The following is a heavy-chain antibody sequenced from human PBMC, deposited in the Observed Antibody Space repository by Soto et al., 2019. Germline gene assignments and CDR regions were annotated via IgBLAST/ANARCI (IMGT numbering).Heavy chain of an antibody. J-gene: IGHJ5*02. D-gene: IGHD1-26*01. Sequence: EVQLVESGGGLGQPGGSLRLSCAASGVTFSTYYMHWVRQAPGKGLVWVSRINSDGSRKNYADSVNGRFTTFRDYAKNTPQLQLNGLSPDGTAVYYCSTVATGSSDWFVPWGQGTLVTVAS. CDR2: INSDGSRK. CDR3: STVATGSSDWFVP. V-gene: IGHV3-74*01. CDR1: GVTFSTYY.